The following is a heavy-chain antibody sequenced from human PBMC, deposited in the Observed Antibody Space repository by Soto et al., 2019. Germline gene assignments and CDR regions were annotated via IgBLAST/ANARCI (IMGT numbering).Heavy chain of an antibody. CDR3: AREAFDADYIDF. Sequence: QVHLVQSGAEVKKPGASVKVSCKASGYIFSSHGISCVRQAPGRGLEWMAWISAYNGDRNYAETLQGRVTVTTDTSTNTAYMELRSLRSDDTAVYYCAREAFDADYIDFWGQGTLVTVSS. V-gene: IGHV1-18*01. CDR2: ISAYNGDR. D-gene: IGHD3-10*01. J-gene: IGHJ4*02. CDR1: GYIFSSHG.